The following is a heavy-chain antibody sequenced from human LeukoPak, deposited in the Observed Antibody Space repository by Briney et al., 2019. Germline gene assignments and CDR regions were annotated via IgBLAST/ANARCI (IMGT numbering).Heavy chain of an antibody. Sequence: SETLSLTCTVSGGSISSSSYYWGWIRQPPGKGLVWIGSIYYSGSTYYNPSLKSRVTISVDTSKNQFSLKLSSVTAADTAVYYCARTTEDCSSTSCYQYWFDPWGQGTLVTVSS. V-gene: IGHV4-39*07. CDR3: ARTTEDCSSTSCYQYWFDP. CDR1: GGSISSSSYY. CDR2: IYYSGST. D-gene: IGHD2-2*01. J-gene: IGHJ5*02.